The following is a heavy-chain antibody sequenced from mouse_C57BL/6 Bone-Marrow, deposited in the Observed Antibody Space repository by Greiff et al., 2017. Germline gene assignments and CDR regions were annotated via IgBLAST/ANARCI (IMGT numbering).Heavy chain of an antibody. CDR2: IYPGGGYT. CDR1: GYTFTNYW. Sequence: VQLQQSGAELVRPGTSVKMSCKASGYTFTNYWIGWVKQRPGHGLEWIGDIYPGGGYTNYNEKLKGKVTLTADKTSSTDYMQFSSLTSEDSSIYYGAREKALPRGVFDYWGQGTTLTVSS. V-gene: IGHV1-63*01. J-gene: IGHJ2*01. D-gene: IGHD6-1*01. CDR3: AREKALPRGVFDY.